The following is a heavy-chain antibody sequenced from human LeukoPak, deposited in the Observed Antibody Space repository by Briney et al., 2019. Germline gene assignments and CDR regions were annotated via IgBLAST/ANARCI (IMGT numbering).Heavy chain of an antibody. V-gene: IGHV4-34*01. D-gene: IGHD5-24*01. CDR3: ARGGMAAVFDY. CDR1: GGSFSGYY. CDR2: INHSGST. Sequence: SETLSLTCAVYGGSFSGYYWSWIRQPPGKGLEWIGEINHSGSTNYSPSLKSRVTISVDTSKNQFSLKLSSVTAADTAVYYCARGGMAAVFDYWGQGTLVTVSS. J-gene: IGHJ4*02.